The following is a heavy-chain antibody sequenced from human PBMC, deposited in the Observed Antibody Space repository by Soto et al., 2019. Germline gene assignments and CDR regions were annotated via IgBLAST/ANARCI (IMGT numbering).Heavy chain of an antibody. CDR3: DRGATVTQYDY. D-gene: IGHD4-17*01. Sequence: QVQLQESGPGLVKPSETLSLTCTVSGVSVSSGSFYWAWIRQPPGKGLEWIGFGSYSGTTNYKPSLKSRVTISVDTSRIQISLKGSSLTAADTAVYYCDRGATVTQYDYWGQGTLVTVSS. V-gene: IGHV4-61*01. J-gene: IGHJ4*02. CDR2: GSYSGTT. CDR1: GVSVSSGSFY.